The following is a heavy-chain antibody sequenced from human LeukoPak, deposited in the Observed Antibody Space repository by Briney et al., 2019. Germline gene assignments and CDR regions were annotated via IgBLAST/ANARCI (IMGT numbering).Heavy chain of an antibody. CDR1: GFTVSNNY. Sequence: GGSLRLSCAASGFTVSNNYMSWVRQPPGKGLEWVSVIYSGGNAYYADSVKDRFTISRDNSKNTLYLQMNSLRAEDTAVYYCARAYDWNYLYWGQGALVTVSS. V-gene: IGHV3-66*01. CDR3: ARAYDWNYLY. J-gene: IGHJ4*02. CDR2: IYSGGNA. D-gene: IGHD1-7*01.